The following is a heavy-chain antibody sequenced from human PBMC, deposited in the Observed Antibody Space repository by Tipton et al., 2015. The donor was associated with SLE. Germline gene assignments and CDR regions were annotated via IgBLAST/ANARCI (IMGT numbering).Heavy chain of an antibody. Sequence: SLRLSCAASGFTFSSYSMHWVRQAPGKWLEWVAVVSYDGSFTYYADSVKDRFTVSSDNSKNTLYLQMKGLRPEDTAVYYCARGGDDASGRTESHWGQGTLVTVSS. V-gene: IGHV3-30*14. CDR2: VSYDGSFT. J-gene: IGHJ4*02. CDR1: GFTFSSYS. CDR3: ARGGDDASGRTESH. D-gene: IGHD5-12*01.